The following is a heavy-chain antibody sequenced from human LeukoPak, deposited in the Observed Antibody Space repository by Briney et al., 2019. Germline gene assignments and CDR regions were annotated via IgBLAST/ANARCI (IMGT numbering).Heavy chain of an antibody. CDR2: ISSSSSTI. D-gene: IGHD6-13*01. Sequence: GGSLRLSCAASGFTFSSYSMNWVRQAPGKGLEWVSYISSSSSTIYYADSVKGRFTISRDNAKNSLYLQMNSLRAEDTAVYYCARDTDPSSSWYYYYYMDVWGKGTTVTVSS. CDR3: ARDTDPSSSWYYYYYMDV. V-gene: IGHV3-48*01. J-gene: IGHJ6*03. CDR1: GFTFSSYS.